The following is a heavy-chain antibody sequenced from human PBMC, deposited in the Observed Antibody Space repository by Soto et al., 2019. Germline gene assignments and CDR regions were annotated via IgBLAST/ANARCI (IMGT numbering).Heavy chain of an antibody. CDR3: ARGELSSSWADYYYYMDV. D-gene: IGHD6-13*01. CDR2: MNPNSGNT. V-gene: IGHV1-8*01. Sequence: ASVKVSCKASGYTFTSYGISWVRQATGQGLEWMGWMNPNSGNTDYAQKFQGRVTMTRNTSIRTAYMELSSLRSEDTAVYYCARGELSSSWADYYYYMDVWGKGTTVTVSS. CDR1: GYTFTSYG. J-gene: IGHJ6*03.